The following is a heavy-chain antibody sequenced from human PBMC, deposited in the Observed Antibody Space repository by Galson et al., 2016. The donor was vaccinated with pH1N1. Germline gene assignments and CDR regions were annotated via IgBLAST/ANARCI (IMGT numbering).Heavy chain of an antibody. J-gene: IGHJ3*01. CDR3: AAPHSPRYDFDF. Sequence: SVKVSCKASGYTFTRYYMHWVRQAPGQGLEWVGIIYPRDGGAVYAQRLQGRVTLTRDTSTSTVYMELTSLRPDDTAVYYCAAPHSPRYDFDFGGHGTMVTVSS. CDR2: IYPRDGGA. CDR1: GYTFTRYY. V-gene: IGHV1-46*03. D-gene: IGHD1-26*01.